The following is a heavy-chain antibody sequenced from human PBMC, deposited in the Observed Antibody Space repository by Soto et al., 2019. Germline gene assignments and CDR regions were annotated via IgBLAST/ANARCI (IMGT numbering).Heavy chain of an antibody. Sequence: QVQLLQSGAEVKKPGSSVRVSCEASGGTFRTYAISWVRQAPGQGLEWMGEIIPIFGTVNYAQRFQGRVTITADESTTTVYMDRRSLRSEETAVYYCAKGAVAGTPTSYYYYGMDVWGQGTTVTVSS. V-gene: IGHV1-69*12. CDR2: IIPIFGTV. CDR1: GGTFRTYA. D-gene: IGHD6-19*01. J-gene: IGHJ6*02. CDR3: AKGAVAGTPTSYYYYGMDV.